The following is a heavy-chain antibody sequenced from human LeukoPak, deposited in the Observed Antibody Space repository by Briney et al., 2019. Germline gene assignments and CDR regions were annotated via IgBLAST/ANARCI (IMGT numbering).Heavy chain of an antibody. CDR1: GFSFSSYG. CDR3: ATDALHGIAD. J-gene: IGHJ4*02. V-gene: IGHV3-30*03. CDR2: ISYDGSNK. D-gene: IGHD6-13*01. Sequence: GGSLRLSCVASGFSFSSYGMHWVRQAPGKGLEWVAVISYDGSNKYYADSVKGRFTISRDNSKNTLYLQMNSLRAEDTAVYYCATDALHGIADGGQGTLVTVSS.